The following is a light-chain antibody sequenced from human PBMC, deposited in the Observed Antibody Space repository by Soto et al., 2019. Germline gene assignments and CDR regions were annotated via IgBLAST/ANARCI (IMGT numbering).Light chain of an antibody. J-gene: IGKJ1*01. Sequence: DIQVTQSPPSLSASVGDRVTITCRASRDIDNSLAWYQQVPGKAPKLLIYAASTLQSGVPSRFRGSGSGTSFILTITSLQPEDVATYYCQKYNKAPRIVGQGTKVE. CDR1: RDIDNS. CDR3: QKYNKAPRI. V-gene: IGKV1-27*01. CDR2: AAS.